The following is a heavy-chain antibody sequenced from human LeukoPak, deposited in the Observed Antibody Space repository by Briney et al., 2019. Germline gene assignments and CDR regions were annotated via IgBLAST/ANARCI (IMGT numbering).Heavy chain of an antibody. Sequence: PGGSLRLSCAASGFIFSSHGMNWVRQAPGKGLEWVSGISPSGDITYYADSVKGRFTISRDNSKNTVYLQMNSLRAEDTAVYYCARDGGQYSPLDYWGQGTLVTVSS. J-gene: IGHJ4*02. CDR1: GFIFSSHG. CDR2: ISPSGDIT. D-gene: IGHD3-16*01. V-gene: IGHV3-23*01. CDR3: ARDGGQYSPLDY.